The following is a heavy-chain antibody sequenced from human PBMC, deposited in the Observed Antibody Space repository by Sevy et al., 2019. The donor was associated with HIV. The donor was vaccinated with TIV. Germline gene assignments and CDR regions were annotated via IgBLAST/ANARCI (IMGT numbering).Heavy chain of an antibody. V-gene: IGHV4-4*02. CDR2: IHHTGRT. Sequence: SETLSLTCAVSGASITISTWWGWVRQPPGKGLEWIGEIHHTGRTISNPSLKTRVTLSVDKSKIQFSLNLNSVTAADTVVYYCVRAKFGSVLGDALDIWGQGTMVTVSS. J-gene: IGHJ3*02. CDR3: VRAKFGSVLGDALDI. CDR1: GASITISTW. D-gene: IGHD6-25*01.